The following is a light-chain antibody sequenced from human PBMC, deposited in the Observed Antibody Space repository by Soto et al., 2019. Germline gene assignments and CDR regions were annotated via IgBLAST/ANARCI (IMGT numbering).Light chain of an antibody. CDR2: EVS. CDR1: SSDVGSYNL. Sequence: QSALTQPASVSGSPGQPNTISCTGTSSDVGSYNLVSWYQQHPGKAPKLMIYEVSKRPSGVSNRFSGSKSGNTASLTISGLQAEDEADYYCCSYAGSSTPLIFGTGTKVTVL. J-gene: IGLJ1*01. CDR3: CSYAGSSTPLI. V-gene: IGLV2-23*02.